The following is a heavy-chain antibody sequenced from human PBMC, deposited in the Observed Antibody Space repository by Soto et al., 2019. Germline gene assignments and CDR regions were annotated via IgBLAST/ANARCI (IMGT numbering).Heavy chain of an antibody. CDR3: ARHFISGWFDY. CDR2: IDPSDSYT. J-gene: IGHJ4*02. V-gene: IGHV5-10-1*01. D-gene: IGHD6-19*01. Sequence: PGESLKISCKGSGYSFTNYWISWVRQMPGKGLEWMGNIDPSDSYTHYGPSFQGHVTISTDKSITTAYLQWSSLKASDTAMYYCARHFISGWFDYWGQGTLVTVSS. CDR1: GYSFTNYW.